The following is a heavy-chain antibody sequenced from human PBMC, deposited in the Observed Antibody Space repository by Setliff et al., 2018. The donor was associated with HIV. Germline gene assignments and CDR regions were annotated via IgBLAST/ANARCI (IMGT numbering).Heavy chain of an antibody. CDR2: MYYSWST. CDR3: ARVFVDTAVLRVLEYYFDS. J-gene: IGHJ4*02. CDR1: GGSISSSSYY. Sequence: SETLSLTCTVSGGSISSSSYYWGWVRQPPGKGLEWIGSMYYSWSTYYTPSLKSRITISLDTSKNPFSLRMRSVTAADPAVYYCARVFVDTAVLRVLEYYFDSWGRGTLVTVSS. V-gene: IGHV4-39*07. D-gene: IGHD5-18*01.